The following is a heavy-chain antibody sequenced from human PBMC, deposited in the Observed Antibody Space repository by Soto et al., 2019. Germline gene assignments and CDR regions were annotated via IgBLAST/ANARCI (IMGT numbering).Heavy chain of an antibody. CDR1: GFTFSSYS. CDR3: ERADYPNYYYYRMDV. D-gene: IGHD4-17*01. J-gene: IGHJ6*02. V-gene: IGHV3-48*02. CDR2: ISSSSSTI. Sequence: GGSLRLSCIASGFTFSSYSMNWVRQAPGKGLEWVSYISSSSSTIYYADSVKGRFTISRDNAKNSLYLQMNSLRDEDTAVYYCERADYPNYYYYRMDVWGQGTTVTVYS.